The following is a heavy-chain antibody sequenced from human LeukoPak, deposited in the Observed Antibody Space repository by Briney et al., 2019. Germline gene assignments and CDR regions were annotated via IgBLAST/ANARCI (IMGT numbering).Heavy chain of an antibody. Sequence: GGSLRLSCAASGFTFSSYWMHWVRQAPGKGLVWVSRINSDGSSTSYADSVKGRFTISRDNAKNTLYLQMNSLRAEDTAVYYCAKANSPYYYDSSGYSTFDYWGQGTLVTVSS. V-gene: IGHV3-74*01. CDR2: INSDGSST. J-gene: IGHJ4*02. CDR3: AKANSPYYYDSSGYSTFDY. D-gene: IGHD3-22*01. CDR1: GFTFSSYW.